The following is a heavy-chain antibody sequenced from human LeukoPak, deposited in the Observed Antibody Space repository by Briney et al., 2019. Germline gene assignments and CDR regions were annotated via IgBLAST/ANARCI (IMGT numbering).Heavy chain of an antibody. V-gene: IGHV3-74*01. CDR1: GFTFSSYW. Sequence: GGSLRLSCAASGFTFSSYWMHWVRQAPGKGLVWISRINSDGSSTSYADSVKGRFTISRDNAKNTLYLQMNSLRAEDTAVYYCARVPDSGSAIDYWGQGTLVTVSS. D-gene: IGHD1-26*01. CDR2: INSDGSST. CDR3: ARVPDSGSAIDY. J-gene: IGHJ4*02.